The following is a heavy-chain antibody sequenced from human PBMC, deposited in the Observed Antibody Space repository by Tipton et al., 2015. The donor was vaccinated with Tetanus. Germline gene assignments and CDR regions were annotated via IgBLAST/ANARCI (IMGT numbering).Heavy chain of an antibody. CDR1: GYSFTSYW. J-gene: IGHJ5*02. CDR2: IYPANSDT. V-gene: IGHV5-51*01. CDR3: ARRRTNTNLFYWLDL. D-gene: IGHD3-9*01. Sequence: QLVQSGAEVKKPGDSLRISCTASGYSFTSYWIGWVRQMPGKGLEWMGVIYPANSDTTYSPSFQGLVTISVDKSISTAYLQWSSLKASDSAIYYCARRRTNTNLFYWLDLWGQGTPVTVSS.